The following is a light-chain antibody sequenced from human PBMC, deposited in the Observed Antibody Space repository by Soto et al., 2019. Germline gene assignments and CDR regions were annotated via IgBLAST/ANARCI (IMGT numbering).Light chain of an antibody. J-gene: IGLJ1*01. V-gene: IGLV2-18*02. CDR3: CSLTSGTTYV. CDR1: SSDVGGYDR. Sequence: QSALTQPPSVSGSPGQSVTISCTGTSSDVGGYDRVSWYQQPPGTAPKVMIYEVIKRPSGVPDRFSGSKSGNTASLTISGLQPEDEADYYCCSLTSGTTYVFGTGTKLTVL. CDR2: EVI.